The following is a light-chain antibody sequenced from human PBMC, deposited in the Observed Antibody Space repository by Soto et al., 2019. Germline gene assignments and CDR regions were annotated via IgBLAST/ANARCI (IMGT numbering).Light chain of an antibody. CDR2: KAS. J-gene: IGKJ1*01. CDR1: QGIRID. V-gene: IGKV1-5*03. Sequence: DIQTTQSPSSLSGSVGERVTITCRASQGIRIDLGWFQQKPGKAPKLLIYKASTLKSGVPSRFSGSGSGTEFTLTISSLQPDDFATYYCQHYNSYSEAFGQGTKVDI. CDR3: QHYNSYSEA.